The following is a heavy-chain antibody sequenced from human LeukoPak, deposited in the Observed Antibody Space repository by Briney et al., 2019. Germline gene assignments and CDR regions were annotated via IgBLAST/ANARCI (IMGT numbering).Heavy chain of an antibody. CDR2: IYYSGST. V-gene: IGHV4-39*01. J-gene: IGHJ5*02. D-gene: IGHD3-22*01. CDR3: ARQSYYDSSGSRWFDP. CDR1: GGSISSSSYY. Sequence: SETLSLTYTVSGGSISSSSYYWGWIRQPPGKGLEWIGSIYYSGSTYYNPSLKSRVTISVDTSKNQFSLKLSSVTAADTAVYYCARQSYYDSSGSRWFDPWGQGTLVTVSS.